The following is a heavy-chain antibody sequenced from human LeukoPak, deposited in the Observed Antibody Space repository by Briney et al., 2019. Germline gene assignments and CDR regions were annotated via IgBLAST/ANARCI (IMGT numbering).Heavy chain of an antibody. J-gene: IGHJ4*02. CDR3: AKDASLLYSIGYFDY. V-gene: IGHV3-23*01. CDR2: ISGSGGST. CDR1: GFTFSSYA. D-gene: IGHD2-15*01. Sequence: GGSLRLSCAASGFTFSSYAMSWVRQAPGKGLEWVSAISGSGGSTYYADSVKGRFTISRDNSKNTLYLQMNSLRAEDTAVYCCAKDASLLYSIGYFDYWGQGTLVTVSS.